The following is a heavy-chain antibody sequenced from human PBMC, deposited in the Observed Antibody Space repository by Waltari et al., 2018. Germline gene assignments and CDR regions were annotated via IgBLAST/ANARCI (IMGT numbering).Heavy chain of an antibody. CDR2: ISAYNGNT. V-gene: IGHV1-18*01. D-gene: IGHD6-13*01. Sequence: QVQLVQSGAEVKKPGASVTVSCTASGYTFTSYGISWVRQAAGQGLEWMGWISAYNGNTNYAQKLKGRVTMTTDTSTSTAYMELRSLRSDDTAVYYCARVGDSSSWYNWFDPWGQGTLVTVSS. CDR3: ARVGDSSSWYNWFDP. J-gene: IGHJ5*02. CDR1: GYTFTSYG.